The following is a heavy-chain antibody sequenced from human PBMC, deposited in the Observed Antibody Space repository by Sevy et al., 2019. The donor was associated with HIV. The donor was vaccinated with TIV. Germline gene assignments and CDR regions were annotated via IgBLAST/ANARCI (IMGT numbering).Heavy chain of an antibody. J-gene: IGHJ4*02. CDR1: GGSISSSSYY. V-gene: IGHV4-39*01. CDR3: ARWGYTNSGPTCFDY. CDR2: IFYSGST. Sequence: SETLSLTCTVSGGSISSSSYYWGWIRQPPGKRLEWIGTIFYSGSTYYNPSLQSRVTVSVDTSKNQFSLRLTSVTAADTAVYYSARWGYTNSGPTCFDYWGQGTLVTVSS. D-gene: IGHD3-16*02.